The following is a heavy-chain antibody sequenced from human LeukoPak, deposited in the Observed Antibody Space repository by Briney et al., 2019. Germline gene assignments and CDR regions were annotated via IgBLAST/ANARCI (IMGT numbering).Heavy chain of an antibody. D-gene: IGHD3-22*01. J-gene: IGHJ4*02. Sequence: SETLSLTCTVSGDSLVSGHYWGWIRQPPGQGLEWVGSVYHSGSIYYNPSLKSRGIMSVDTSKNQFSLKLSSLTAADTAIYYCAREIYYDSSAYDYWGQGTLVTVSS. V-gene: IGHV4-38-2*02. CDR3: AREIYYDSSAYDY. CDR2: VYHSGSI. CDR1: GDSLVSGHY.